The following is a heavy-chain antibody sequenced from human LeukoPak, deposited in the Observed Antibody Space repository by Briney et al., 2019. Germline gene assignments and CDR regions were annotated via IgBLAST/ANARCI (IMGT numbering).Heavy chain of an antibody. D-gene: IGHD3-22*01. V-gene: IGHV1-24*01. Sequence: ASVKVSCKVSGYTLTELSMHWVRQAPGKGLEWMGGFDPEDGETIYAQKFQGRVTITEDTSTDTAYMELSSLRSEDTAVYYCATPRRDSSGYFPYFDYWGQGTLVTVSS. J-gene: IGHJ4*02. CDR3: ATPRRDSSGYFPYFDY. CDR1: GYTLTELS. CDR2: FDPEDGET.